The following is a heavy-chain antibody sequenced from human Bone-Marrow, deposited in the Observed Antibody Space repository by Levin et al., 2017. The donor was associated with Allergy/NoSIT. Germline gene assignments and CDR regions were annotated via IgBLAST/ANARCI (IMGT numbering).Heavy chain of an antibody. Sequence: GESLKISCKASGYTFTGYYIHWVRQAPGQGLEWMGYINPKSGDTNSPQKFQGRVTMTRDTSIGTAYMELSRLRSDDTAFYYCARAFRSSWYFFDYWGQGTLVTVSS. V-gene: IGHV1-2*02. D-gene: IGHD6-13*01. CDR2: INPKSGDT. CDR1: GYTFTGYY. CDR3: ARAFRSSWYFFDY. J-gene: IGHJ4*02.